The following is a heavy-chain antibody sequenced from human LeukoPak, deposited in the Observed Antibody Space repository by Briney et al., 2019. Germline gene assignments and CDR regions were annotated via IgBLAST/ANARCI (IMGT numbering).Heavy chain of an antibody. CDR1: GRSFNSGDSY. V-gene: IGHV4-30-4*01. D-gene: IGHD2-2*03. Sequence: PSQTLSLTCAVSGRSFNSGDSYWSWVRQPPGTGLEWIGYINYSGTTYYNPSLESRLTMSLDMSKNHFSLKLSSVTAADIAVYFCAGVDHWYFGLWSRGTLVTVSS. CDR2: INYSGTT. CDR3: AGVDHWYFGL. J-gene: IGHJ2*01.